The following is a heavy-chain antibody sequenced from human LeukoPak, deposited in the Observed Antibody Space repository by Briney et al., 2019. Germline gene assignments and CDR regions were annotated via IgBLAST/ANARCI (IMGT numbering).Heavy chain of an antibody. V-gene: IGHV1-2*02. J-gene: IGHJ4*02. Sequence: ASVKVSCKASGYTFTGYYMHWVRQAPGQGLEWVGCINPNSGGTNYAQKFQGRVTMTRDTSISTAYMELSRLRSDDTAVYYCARTSTYYYDSSGYYRDNDYFDYWGQGTLVTVSS. CDR1: GYTFTGYY. CDR3: ARTSTYYYDSSGYYRDNDYFDY. D-gene: IGHD3-22*01. CDR2: INPNSGGT.